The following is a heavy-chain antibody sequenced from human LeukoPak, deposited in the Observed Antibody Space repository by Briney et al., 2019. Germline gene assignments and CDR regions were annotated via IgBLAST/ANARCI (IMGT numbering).Heavy chain of an antibody. D-gene: IGHD1-26*01. CDR3: AKAVGATQQGYFDY. Sequence: GGSLRLSCAASGFTFTTYGMHWVRQAPGKGLEWVAVISYDGTNKYYADSVKGRFTISRDNSQNTLYLQINSLRGEDAAVYYCAKAVGATQQGYFDYWGQGTLVSVSS. J-gene: IGHJ4*02. CDR1: GFTFTTYG. CDR2: ISYDGTNK. V-gene: IGHV3-30*18.